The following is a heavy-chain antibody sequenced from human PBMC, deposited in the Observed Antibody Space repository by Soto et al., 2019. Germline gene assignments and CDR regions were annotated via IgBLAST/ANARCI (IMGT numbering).Heavy chain of an antibody. V-gene: IGHV3-48*03. Sequence: GGSLRLSCAASGFTFSSYEMNWVRQAPGKGLEWVSYIGSSGSTIYYADSVKGRFTISRDNAKNSLYLQMNSLRAEDTAVYYCARGPLVGDYDILTGSFDYWGQGTLVTV. CDR2: IGSSGSTI. D-gene: IGHD3-9*01. J-gene: IGHJ4*02. CDR3: ARGPLVGDYDILTGSFDY. CDR1: GFTFSSYE.